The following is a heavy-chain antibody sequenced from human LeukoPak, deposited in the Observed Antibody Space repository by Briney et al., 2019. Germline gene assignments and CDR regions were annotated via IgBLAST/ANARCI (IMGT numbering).Heavy chain of an antibody. J-gene: IGHJ6*03. CDR1: GFTFSSYW. CDR2: INTDGSTT. D-gene: IGHD1-1*01. Sequence: GGSLRLSCAASGFTFSSYWMHWARQAPGKGLVWVSRINTDGSTTNYADSVKGRFTISRDNAKNTLYLQMNSLRAEDTAVYYCARHQDGTLEYYYYYMDVWGKGTTVTVSS. CDR3: ARHQDGTLEYYYYYMDV. V-gene: IGHV3-74*01.